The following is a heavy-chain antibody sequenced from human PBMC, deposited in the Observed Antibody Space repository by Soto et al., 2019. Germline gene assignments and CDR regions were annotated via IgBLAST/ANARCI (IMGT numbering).Heavy chain of an antibody. Sequence: GGSLRLSCAASGFTFSSYSMNWVRQAPGKGLEWVSSISSSSSYIYYADSVKGRFTISRDNAKNSLYLQMNSLRAEDTAVYYCARDQGDGYNQANYYYYGMDVWGQGTTVTVSS. D-gene: IGHD5-12*01. J-gene: IGHJ6*02. V-gene: IGHV3-21*01. CDR3: ARDQGDGYNQANYYYYGMDV. CDR1: GFTFSSYS. CDR2: ISSSSSYI.